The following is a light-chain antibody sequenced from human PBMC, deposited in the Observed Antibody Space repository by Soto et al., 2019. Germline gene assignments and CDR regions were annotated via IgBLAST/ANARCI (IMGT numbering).Light chain of an antibody. CDR3: QHYNNWHPWT. J-gene: IGKJ1*01. V-gene: IGKV3-15*01. Sequence: EIVMTQSPATLSVSPGERATLSCRASQSVSSNLAWYQQKPGQAPRLLIYGASTRATGIPARFSGSGSGTEFTLTINSLQSEDFAAYYCQHYNNWHPWTFGQGTKVEIK. CDR1: QSVSSN. CDR2: GAS.